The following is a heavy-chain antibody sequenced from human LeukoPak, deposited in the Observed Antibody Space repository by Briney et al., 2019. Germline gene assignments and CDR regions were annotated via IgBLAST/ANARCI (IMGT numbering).Heavy chain of an antibody. V-gene: IGHV3-23*01. Sequence: GGSLRLSCAASGFTFSSYGVSWVRQAPGKGLAWVSTICSIGAYPNYADSVKGRFPLSRENSKNQLYLQRTSLRAEHTPVYYCAKHYYASGPALAMDVWGRGTRVTVSS. J-gene: IGHJ6*04. D-gene: IGHD3-10*01. CDR1: GFTFSSYG. CDR3: AKHYYASGPALAMDV. CDR2: ICSIGAYP.